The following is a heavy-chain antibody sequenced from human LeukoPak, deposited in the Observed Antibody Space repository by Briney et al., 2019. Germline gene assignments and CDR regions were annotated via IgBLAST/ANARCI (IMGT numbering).Heavy chain of an antibody. CDR3: AREDPQTTVPEGMDV. J-gene: IGHJ6*02. Sequence: PSETLSLTCSVSGGSISTYYWSWIRQPPGKGLEWIGYIYYTWTTNYNPSLRSPVTMSVDTSRTQFSLRLSSVPAADTAVYYCAREDPQTTVPEGMDVWGHGTTVIVSS. D-gene: IGHD4-17*01. CDR2: IYYTWTT. V-gene: IGHV4-59*01. CDR1: GGSISTYY.